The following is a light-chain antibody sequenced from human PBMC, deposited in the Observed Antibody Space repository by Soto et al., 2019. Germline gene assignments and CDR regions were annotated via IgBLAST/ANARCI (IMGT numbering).Light chain of an antibody. CDR2: EVS. V-gene: IGLV2-23*02. J-gene: IGLJ1*01. CDR3: CSYAGCSTFV. CDR1: SSDVGSYNL. Sequence: QSVLTQPASVSGSPGQSITISCTGTSSDVGSYNLVSWYHQHPGKAPKLMIYEVSKRPSGVSNRFSGSKSGNTAYLPISGLQAEDEADYYCCSYAGCSTFVCGTGTKVTVL.